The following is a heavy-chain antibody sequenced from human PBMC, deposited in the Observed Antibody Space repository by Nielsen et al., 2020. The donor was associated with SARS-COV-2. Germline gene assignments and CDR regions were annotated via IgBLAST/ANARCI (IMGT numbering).Heavy chain of an antibody. Sequence: ASVKVSCKASDYSFTTFGIHWVRQPPGQGLEWMGWISTHNGHTAYAQNLQGRVTMTTDTSTSTAYVELRSLSSDDTAVYYCARGGDTSLVPYFNGLDVWGQGTTVTVSS. CDR2: ISTHNGHT. D-gene: IGHD5-18*01. J-gene: IGHJ6*02. CDR1: DYSFTTFG. V-gene: IGHV1-18*01. CDR3: ARGGDTSLVPYFNGLDV.